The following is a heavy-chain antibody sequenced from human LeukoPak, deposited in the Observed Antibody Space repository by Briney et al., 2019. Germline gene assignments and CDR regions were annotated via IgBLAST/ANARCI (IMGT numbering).Heavy chain of an antibody. J-gene: IGHJ4*02. CDR1: GGSISSSNW. V-gene: IGHV4-4*02. CDR3: AKQTIAVAGTEGDFFDY. CDR2: IYHSGST. Sequence: PSETLSLTCAVSGGSISSSNWWSWVRQPPGKGLEWIGEIYHSGSTNYNPSLKSRVTISVDKSKNQFSLKLSSVTAADTAVYYCAKQTIAVAGTEGDFFDYWGQRTLVTVSS. D-gene: IGHD6-19*01.